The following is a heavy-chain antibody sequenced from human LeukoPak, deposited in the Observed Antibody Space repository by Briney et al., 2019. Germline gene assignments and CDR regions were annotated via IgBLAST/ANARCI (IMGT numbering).Heavy chain of an antibody. D-gene: IGHD1-26*01. CDR3: AKVVGAPLDAFDI. CDR1: GFPFSGYW. V-gene: IGHV3-23*01. J-gene: IGHJ3*02. CDR2: IGGSGLNT. Sequence: GGSLRLSCAASGFPFSGYWMDWVRQAPGKGLEWVSAIGGSGLNTYYADSVKGRFTISRDNSKNTLYLQMDSLGADDTAVYYCAKVVGAPLDAFDIWGQGTMVTVSS.